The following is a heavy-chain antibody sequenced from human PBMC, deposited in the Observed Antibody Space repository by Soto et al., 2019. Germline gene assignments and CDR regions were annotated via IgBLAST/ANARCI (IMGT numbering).Heavy chain of an antibody. Sequence: SGPTLVNPTQTLTLTCTFSGFSLSTSGMCVSWIRQPPGKALEWLALIDWDDDKYYSTSLKTRLTISKDTSKNQVVFTMTNMDPVDTATYYCARGVGDLLWKARPYYFDYWGQGTLVTVSS. CDR1: GFSLSTSGMC. CDR3: ARGVGDLLWKARPYYFDY. D-gene: IGHD3-10*01. J-gene: IGHJ4*02. V-gene: IGHV2-70*01. CDR2: IDWDDDK.